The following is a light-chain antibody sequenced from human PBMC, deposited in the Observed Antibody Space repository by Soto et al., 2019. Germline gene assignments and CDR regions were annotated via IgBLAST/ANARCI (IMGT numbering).Light chain of an antibody. V-gene: IGKV3-20*01. CDR3: QQYGSSPPYT. CDR2: GAS. Sequence: EIVLTQSPGTLSLSPGERATLSCRASQSVSSSYLAWYQQKPGQAPRLLIYGASSSATGIPDRFSGSGSGTDFTLTISRLEPEYFAVYYCQQYGSSPPYTFGQGTKLEIK. J-gene: IGKJ2*01. CDR1: QSVSSSY.